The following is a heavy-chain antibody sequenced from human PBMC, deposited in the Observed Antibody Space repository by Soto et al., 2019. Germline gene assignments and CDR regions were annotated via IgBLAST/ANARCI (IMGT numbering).Heavy chain of an antibody. CDR3: ARGRIVVVITTGWYFDL. Sequence: QVQLQESGPGLVKPSQTLSLTCTVSGGSISSGGYYWSWIRQHPGKGLEWIGYIYYSGSTYYNPSLKSRVTISVDTSKNQFSLKLSSVTAADTAVYYCARGRIVVVITTGWYFDLWGRGTLVTVSS. J-gene: IGHJ2*01. D-gene: IGHD3-22*01. CDR1: GGSISSGGYY. V-gene: IGHV4-31*03. CDR2: IYYSGST.